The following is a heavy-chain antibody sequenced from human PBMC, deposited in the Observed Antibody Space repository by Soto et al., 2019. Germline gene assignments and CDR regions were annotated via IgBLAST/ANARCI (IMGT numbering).Heavy chain of an antibody. CDR1: GGTFSSYT. CDR2: IIPILGIA. D-gene: IGHD3-3*01. Sequence: GASVKVSCKASGGTFSSYTISWVRQAPGQGLEWMGRIIPILGIANYAQKFQGRVTITADKSTSTAYMELSSLRSEDTAVYYCARDPTLEWPDAFDIWGQGTMVTVSS. CDR3: ARDPTLEWPDAFDI. J-gene: IGHJ3*02. V-gene: IGHV1-69*04.